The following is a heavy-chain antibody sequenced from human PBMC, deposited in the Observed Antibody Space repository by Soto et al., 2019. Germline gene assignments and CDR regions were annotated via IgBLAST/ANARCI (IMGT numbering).Heavy chain of an antibody. CDR2: ISSSSSTI. D-gene: IGHD3-3*01. J-gene: IGHJ3*02. CDR1: GFTFSSYS. CDR3: ARDWKLSTIFGVAKRAFDS. V-gene: IGHV3-48*01. Sequence: GGSLRLSCAASGFTFSSYSMNWVRQAPGKGLEWVSYISSSSSTIYYADSVKGRFTISRDNAKNSLYLQMNSLRAEDTAVYYCARDWKLSTIFGVAKRAFDSWGQGTMVNVAS.